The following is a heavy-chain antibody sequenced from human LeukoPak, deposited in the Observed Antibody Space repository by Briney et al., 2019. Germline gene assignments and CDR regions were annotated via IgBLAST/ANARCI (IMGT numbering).Heavy chain of an antibody. CDR2: ISYEGSNE. V-gene: IGHV3-30*18. J-gene: IGHJ4*02. CDR3: AKDGIRYYYDSSGYYGDY. Sequence: GGPLRLSCAASGFSFSSYGMHWVRQAPGKGLEWVAVISYEGSNEYYADSVRGRYTTSRDNRKNTLYLQMTSLRAEDTAVYYCAKDGIRYYYDSSGYYGDYWGQGTLGTVSS. CDR1: GFSFSSYG. D-gene: IGHD3-22*01.